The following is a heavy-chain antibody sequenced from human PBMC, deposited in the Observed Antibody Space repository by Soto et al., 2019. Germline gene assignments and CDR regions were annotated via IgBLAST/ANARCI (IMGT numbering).Heavy chain of an antibody. CDR2: IWYDGSNK. V-gene: IGHV3-33*01. Sequence: QVQLVESGGGVVQPGRSLRLSCAASGFTFSSYGMHWVRQAPGKGLEWVAVIWYDGSNKYYADSVKGRFTISRDNSKNTLYLQMISLRAEDTAVYYCARDKVGYLDYWGQGTLVTVSS. CDR3: ARDKVGYLDY. J-gene: IGHJ4*02. D-gene: IGHD2-8*02. CDR1: GFTFSSYG.